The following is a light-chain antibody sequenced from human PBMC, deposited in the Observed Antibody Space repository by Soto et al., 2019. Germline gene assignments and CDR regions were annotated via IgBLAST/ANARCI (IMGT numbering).Light chain of an antibody. J-gene: IGKJ1*01. CDR3: LQHSAYPRT. Sequence: DVQMTQSPSSLSASVGDRVTITCRASQGISNYFGWYQQKPGKAPKRLIYEVSSLQSGVPSRFSGSGSGTEFTLTINGLHPEDFATYYCLQHSAYPRTFGQGTKVEMK. CDR2: EVS. CDR1: QGISNY. V-gene: IGKV1-17*01.